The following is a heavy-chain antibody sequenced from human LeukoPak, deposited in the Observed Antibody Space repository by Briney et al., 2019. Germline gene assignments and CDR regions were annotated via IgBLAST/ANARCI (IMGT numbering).Heavy chain of an antibody. CDR3: ARSDYHNSGSHTVFDAFDI. J-gene: IGHJ3*02. CDR1: GGSIRSSYYY. Sequence: SETLSLTCTVSGGSIRSSYYYWGWIRQPPGKGLEWIGSIYDSGSTYYNPSLKSRVTISVDTSKNQFSLKLNSVTAADTAVYYCARSDYHNSGSHTVFDAFDIWGQGTRVTVSS. D-gene: IGHD3-10*01. CDR2: IYDSGST. V-gene: IGHV4-39*01.